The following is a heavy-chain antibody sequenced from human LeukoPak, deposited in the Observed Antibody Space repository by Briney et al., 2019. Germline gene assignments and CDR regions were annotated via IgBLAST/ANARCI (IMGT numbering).Heavy chain of an antibody. V-gene: IGHV3-53*01. CDR2: IYSDGRT. J-gene: IGHJ3*02. Sequence: GGSLRLSCAASGFTVSDNYMSWVRQAPGKGLDWVSIIYSDGRTFYADSVKGRFTISRDNSKNTLYLQMNSLRAEDTAVYYCAKDGYYGSGSYSNAFDIWGQGTMVTVSS. CDR1: GFTVSDNY. D-gene: IGHD3-10*01. CDR3: AKDGYYGSGSYSNAFDI.